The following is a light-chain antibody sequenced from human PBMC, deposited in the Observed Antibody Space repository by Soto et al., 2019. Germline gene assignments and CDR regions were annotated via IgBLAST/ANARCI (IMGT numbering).Light chain of an antibody. CDR1: NNDVGSYSL. CDR2: VDI. Sequence: QSVLTQPASVSGSPGQSITISCTGTNNDVGSYSLVSWYQHLPGKAPKLIIYVDIKRPSGVSNRFSGSKSGNTASLTISGLQAEDEADYYCCSYAVGTTLIFGGGTKLTVL. J-gene: IGLJ2*01. V-gene: IGLV2-23*01. CDR3: CSYAVGTTLI.